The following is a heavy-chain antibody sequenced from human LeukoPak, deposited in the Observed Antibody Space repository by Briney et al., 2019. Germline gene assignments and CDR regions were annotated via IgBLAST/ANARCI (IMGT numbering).Heavy chain of an antibody. J-gene: IGHJ5*02. D-gene: IGHD2-8*01. CDR2: ISGSGGST. Sequence: GGSLRLSCAASGFTFSSYAMSWVRQAPGKGLEWVSVISGSGGSTHYTDPVNGRFTISRDNSKNTLSLQMNSLRAEDTAVYYCTSLSDAIESFGTRNLWGQGTLVTVSS. V-gene: IGHV3-23*01. CDR3: TSLSDAIESFGTRNL. CDR1: GFTFSSYA.